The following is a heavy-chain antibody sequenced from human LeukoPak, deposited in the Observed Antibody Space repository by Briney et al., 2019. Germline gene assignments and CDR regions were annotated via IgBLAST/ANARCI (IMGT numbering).Heavy chain of an antibody. J-gene: IGHJ6*02. CDR3: AKDLRYSSSSPGYYYGMDV. Sequence: GRSLRLSCAASRFTFSSYGMHWVRQAPGKGLEWVAVISYDGSNKYYADSVKGRFTISRDNSKNTLYLQMNSLRAEDTAVYYCAKDLRYSSSSPGYYYGMDVWGQGTTVTVSS. D-gene: IGHD6-13*01. CDR2: ISYDGSNK. V-gene: IGHV3-30*18. CDR1: RFTFSSYG.